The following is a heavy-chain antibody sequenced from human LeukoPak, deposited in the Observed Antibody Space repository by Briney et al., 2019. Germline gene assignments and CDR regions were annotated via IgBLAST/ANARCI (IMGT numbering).Heavy chain of an antibody. J-gene: IGHJ4*02. Sequence: PGGSLRLSXAASGFTFSSYEMNWVRQAPGKGLAWVSYISSSGSTIYYADSVEGRFTISRDNAKNSLYLQMNSLRAEDTAVYYCAREWSSGWTYDYWGQGTLVTVSS. CDR2: ISSSGSTI. V-gene: IGHV3-48*03. D-gene: IGHD6-19*01. CDR3: AREWSSGWTYDY. CDR1: GFTFSSYE.